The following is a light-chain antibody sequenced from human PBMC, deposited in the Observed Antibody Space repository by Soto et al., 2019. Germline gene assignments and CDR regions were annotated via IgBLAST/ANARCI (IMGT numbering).Light chain of an antibody. V-gene: IGKV3-15*01. J-gene: IGKJ4*01. CDR2: DAS. CDR1: QSVTTN. CDR3: QQYDRWPVT. Sequence: VVMTQSPATLSVSPGERVTFSCRASQSVTTNLAWYQHKPGQSPRLLISDASTGASGIPPRFSGSGSGTEFTLTIDRMQSADFAVYYCQQYDRWPVTFGGGTKV.